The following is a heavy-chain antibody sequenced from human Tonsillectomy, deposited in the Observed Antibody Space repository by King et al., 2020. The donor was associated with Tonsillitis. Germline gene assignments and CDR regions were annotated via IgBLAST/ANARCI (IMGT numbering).Heavy chain of an antibody. J-gene: IGHJ3*02. CDR1: GYSFTSYW. D-gene: IGHD3-22*01. V-gene: IGHV5-51*01. CDR2: IYPGDSDT. Sequence: QLVQSGAEVKKPGESLKISCKGSGYSFTSYWIAWVRQMPGKGLEWMGIIYPGDSDTRYSPSFQGQVTMSADKSISTAYLQWSSLKASDTAIYYCARPLGDYYDSSGVGAFDIWGQGTMVTVSS. CDR3: ARPLGDYYDSSGVGAFDI.